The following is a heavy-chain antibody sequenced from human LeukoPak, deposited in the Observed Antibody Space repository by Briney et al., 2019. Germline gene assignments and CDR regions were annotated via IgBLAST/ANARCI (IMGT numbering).Heavy chain of an antibody. CDR2: IYTSGST. Sequence: SETLSLTCTGPGGSISSYYWGWIRQPAGKGLEWIGRIYTSGSTNYNPSLKSRVTMSVDTSKNQFSLKLSSVTAADTAVYYCARDRFLEWYSFDPWGQGTLVTVSS. D-gene: IGHD3-3*01. V-gene: IGHV4-4*07. CDR1: GGSISSYY. CDR3: ARDRFLEWYSFDP. J-gene: IGHJ5*02.